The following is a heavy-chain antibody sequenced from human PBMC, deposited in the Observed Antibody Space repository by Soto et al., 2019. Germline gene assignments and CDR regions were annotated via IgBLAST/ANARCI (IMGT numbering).Heavy chain of an antibody. J-gene: IGHJ6*02. D-gene: IGHD6-6*01. CDR2: IIPIFGTA. CDR1: GGTFSSYA. Sequence: QVQLVQSGAEVKKPGSSVKVSCKASGGTFSSYAISWVRQAPGQGLEWMGGIIPIFGTANYAQKFQGRVTITADKSTSTAYMELSSLRSEDTAVYYCARHPEGIAARLGYYYYYGMDVWGQVTTVTVSS. CDR3: ARHPEGIAARLGYYYYYGMDV. V-gene: IGHV1-69*06.